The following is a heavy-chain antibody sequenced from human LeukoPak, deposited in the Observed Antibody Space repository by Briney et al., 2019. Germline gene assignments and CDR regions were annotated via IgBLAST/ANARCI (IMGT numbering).Heavy chain of an antibody. CDR1: GGSITSGSYY. D-gene: IGHD1-26*01. Sequence: SETLSLTCTVSGGSITSGSYYWAWIRQPPGKGLEWIGYIYYSGSTNYNPSLKSRVTISVDTSKNQFSLKLSSVTAADTAVYYCARQPGVGATTRSDPTHAFDIWGQGTMVTVSS. J-gene: IGHJ3*02. CDR2: IYYSGST. CDR3: ARQPGVGATTRSDPTHAFDI. V-gene: IGHV4-39*01.